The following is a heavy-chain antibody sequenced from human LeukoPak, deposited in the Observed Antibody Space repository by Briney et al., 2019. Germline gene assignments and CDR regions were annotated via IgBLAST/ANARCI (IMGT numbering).Heavy chain of an antibody. CDR2: ISSSSSYI. CDR3: ARGVGATTVDY. J-gene: IGHJ4*02. D-gene: IGHD1-26*01. Sequence: KPEGSLRLSCAASGFTFSSYSMNWVRQAPGKGLEWISSISSSSSYIYYADSVKGRFTISRDNAKNSLYLQMNSLRAEDTAVYYCARGVGATTVDYWGQGNLVTVSS. CDR1: GFTFSSYS. V-gene: IGHV3-21*01.